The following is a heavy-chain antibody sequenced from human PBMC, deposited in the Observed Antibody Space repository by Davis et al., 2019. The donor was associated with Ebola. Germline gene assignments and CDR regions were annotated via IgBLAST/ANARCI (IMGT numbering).Heavy chain of an antibody. J-gene: IGHJ4*02. CDR2: IIPIFGTA. Sequence: SVKVSCKASGYTFTSYAMNWVRQAPGQGLEWMGGIIPIFGTANYAQKFQGRVTITADESTSTAYMELSSLRSEDTAVYYCARGLLDSSGWYWGQGTLVTVSS. D-gene: IGHD6-19*01. CDR3: ARGLLDSSGWY. CDR1: GYTFTSYA. V-gene: IGHV1-69*13.